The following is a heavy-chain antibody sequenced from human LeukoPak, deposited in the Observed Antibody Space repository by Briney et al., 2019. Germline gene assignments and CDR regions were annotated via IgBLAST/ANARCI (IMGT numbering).Heavy chain of an antibody. V-gene: IGHV4-31*11. Sequence: PSQTLSLTCAVSGGSISSGGYYWSWIRQHPGKGLEWIGYIYYSGSTYYNPSLKSRVTISVDTSKNQFSLKLSSVTAADTAVYYCAREAYYDILTGYSPHYFDYWGQGTPVTVSS. CDR2: IYYSGST. CDR1: GGSISSGGYY. J-gene: IGHJ4*02. D-gene: IGHD3-9*01. CDR3: AREAYYDILTGYSPHYFDY.